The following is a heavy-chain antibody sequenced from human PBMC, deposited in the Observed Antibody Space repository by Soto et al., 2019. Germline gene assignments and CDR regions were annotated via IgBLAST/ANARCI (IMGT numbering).Heavy chain of an antibody. Sequence: SGGSLRLSCAAYGFTFSNYAIHWVRQAPGKGLEWVAVISYDGSNKYYADSVKGRFTISRDNSENTLYLQMNSLRAEDSALYYCARDSGSIYYYYYYAMDVWGQGTTVTVSS. J-gene: IGHJ6*02. CDR2: ISYDGSNK. V-gene: IGHV3-30-3*01. CDR1: GFTFSNYA. CDR3: ARDSGSIYYYYYYAMDV. D-gene: IGHD3-10*01.